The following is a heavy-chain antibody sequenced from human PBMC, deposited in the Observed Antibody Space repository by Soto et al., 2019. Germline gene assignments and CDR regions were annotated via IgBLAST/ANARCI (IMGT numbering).Heavy chain of an antibody. V-gene: IGHV4-4*02. J-gene: IGHJ4*02. CDR2: IYHSGSA. D-gene: IGHD6-13*01. CDR1: GGSISSSYW. CDR3: ARYIAASGTYYFDY. Sequence: TLSLTCAVSGGSISSSYWWSWVRQPPGKGLEWIGEIYHSGSANYNPSLKSRVTISVDNSKNQFSLKLSSVTAADTAVYYCARYIAASGTYYFDYWGQGTLVTVSS.